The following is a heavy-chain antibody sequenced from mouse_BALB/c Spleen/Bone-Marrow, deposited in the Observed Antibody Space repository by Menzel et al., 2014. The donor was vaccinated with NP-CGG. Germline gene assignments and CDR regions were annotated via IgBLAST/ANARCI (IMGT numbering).Heavy chain of an antibody. CDR2: INPYNDGT. Sequence: EVKLMESGPELVKPGASVKMSCKASGYTFTSYVMHWVKQKPGQGLEWVGYINPYNDGTNYNEKFKGKATLTSDKSSSTVYMELSGLTSEDSAVYYCARGGTYYAVDYWGQGTSVTVSS. V-gene: IGHV1-14*01. CDR3: ARGGTYYAVDY. J-gene: IGHJ4*01. CDR1: GYTFTSYV.